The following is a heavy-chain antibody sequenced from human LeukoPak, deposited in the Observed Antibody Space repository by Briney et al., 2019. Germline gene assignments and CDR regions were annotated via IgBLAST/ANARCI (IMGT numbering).Heavy chain of an antibody. J-gene: IGHJ5*02. CDR2: INPSGGST. D-gene: IGHD2-2*01. CDR3: ARGSISCSSTSCSNWFDP. V-gene: IGHV1-46*01. CDR1: GYTFTSYY. Sequence: GASVKVSCKACGYTFTSYYMHWVRQAPGQGLEWMGIINPSGGSTSYAQKFQGRVTMTRDMSTSTVYMELSSLRSEDTAVYYCARGSISCSSTSCSNWFDPWGQGTLVTVSS.